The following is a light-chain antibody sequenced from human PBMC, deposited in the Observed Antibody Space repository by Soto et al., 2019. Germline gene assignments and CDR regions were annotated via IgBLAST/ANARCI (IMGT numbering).Light chain of an antibody. CDR1: RSDIGDSNY. CDR2: EVI. V-gene: IGLV2-8*01. J-gene: IGLJ2*01. CDR3: ASKAGSSRHVV. Sequence: QSALTQPPSASGSPGQSVTISCTGSRSDIGDSNYVSWYQQHPRKAPKLIISEVINRPSGVPDRFSASKSGNTASLTISRLQAEDEADYYCASKAGSSRHVVFGGGTKLTVL.